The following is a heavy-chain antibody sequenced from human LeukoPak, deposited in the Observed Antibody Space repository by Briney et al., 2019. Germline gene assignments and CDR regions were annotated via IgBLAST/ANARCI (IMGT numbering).Heavy chain of an antibody. Sequence: SETLSLTCTVSGGSISSYYGSCIRQPPGEGRECIGYIYYSGSTNYHPPLESRVTISVDTSKNHFSIKLLSVTAADTPDDHHGRRRIRGYYAFDIWGRGTMVTVSS. CDR3: GRRRIRGYYAFDI. CDR2: IYYSGST. CDR1: GGSISSYY. V-gene: IGHV4-59*08. D-gene: IGHD3-22*01. J-gene: IGHJ3*02.